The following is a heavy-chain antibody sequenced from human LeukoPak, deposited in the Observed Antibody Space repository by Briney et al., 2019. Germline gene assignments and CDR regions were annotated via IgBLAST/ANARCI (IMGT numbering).Heavy chain of an antibody. Sequence: PGGSLRLSCAASGFTFDDYAMHWVRQAPGKGLEWVSGISWNSGSIGYADSVKGRFTISRDNAKNSLYLQMNSLRTEDTALYYCAKDISAAIYYYYGMDVWGQGTTVAVSS. J-gene: IGHJ6*02. CDR3: AKDISAAIYYYYGMDV. CDR1: GFTFDDYA. CDR2: ISWNSGSI. V-gene: IGHV3-9*01. D-gene: IGHD6-13*01.